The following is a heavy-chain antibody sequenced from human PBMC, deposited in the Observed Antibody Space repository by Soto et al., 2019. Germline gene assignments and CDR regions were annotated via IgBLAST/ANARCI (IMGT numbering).Heavy chain of an antibody. V-gene: IGHV4-39*01. Sequence: SETLSLTCTVYGGSISSSSYYWGWIRQPPGKGLEWIGSIYYSGSTYYNPSLKSRVTISVDTSKNQFSLKLSSVTAADTAVYYCARRQYSSGSSTPPPPFDIWGQGTMVTVSS. CDR3: ARRQYSSGSSTPPPPFDI. CDR2: IYYSGST. D-gene: IGHD3-22*01. CDR1: GGSISSSSYY. J-gene: IGHJ3*02.